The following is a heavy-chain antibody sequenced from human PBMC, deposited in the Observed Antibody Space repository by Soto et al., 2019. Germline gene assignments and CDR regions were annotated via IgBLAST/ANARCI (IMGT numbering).Heavy chain of an antibody. J-gene: IGHJ6*02. D-gene: IGHD6-6*01. CDR2: IWYDGSNK. Sequence: PGGSLRLSCAASGFTFSSYGMHWVRQAPGKGLEWVAVIWYDGSNKYYADSVKGRFTISRDNSKNTLYLQMNSLRAEDTAVYYCARDWKAARPFYYYYGMDVWGQGTTVTSP. CDR3: ARDWKAARPFYYYYGMDV. CDR1: GFTFSSYG. V-gene: IGHV3-33*01.